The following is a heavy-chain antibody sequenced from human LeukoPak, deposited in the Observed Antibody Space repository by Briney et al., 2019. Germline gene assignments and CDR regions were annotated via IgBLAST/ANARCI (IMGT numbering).Heavy chain of an antibody. D-gene: IGHD1-14*01. CDR1: GGTFSSYA. Sequence: ASVKVSCKASGGTFSSYAISWVRQAPGQGLEWMGGIIPIFGTANYAQKFQGRVTITTDESTSTAYMELSSLRSEDTAVYYCAREGPRGYRTINWFDPWGQGTLVTVSS. CDR2: IIPIFGTA. J-gene: IGHJ5*02. CDR3: AREGPRGYRTINWFDP. V-gene: IGHV1-69*05.